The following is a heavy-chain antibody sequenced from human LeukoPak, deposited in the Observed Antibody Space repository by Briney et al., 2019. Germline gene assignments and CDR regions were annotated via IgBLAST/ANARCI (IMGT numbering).Heavy chain of an antibody. V-gene: IGHV5-51*01. CDR3: ARHVNYYDSSGYYAPVDY. D-gene: IGHD3-22*01. Sequence: GESLKISCKGSGYSFTSYWIGWVRQMPGKGLEWMGIIYPGDSDTRYSPSFQGQVTISADKSISTAYLQWSSLKASDTAMYYCARHVNYYDSSGYYAPVDYWGQGTLVTVSS. J-gene: IGHJ4*02. CDR1: GYSFTSYW. CDR2: IYPGDSDT.